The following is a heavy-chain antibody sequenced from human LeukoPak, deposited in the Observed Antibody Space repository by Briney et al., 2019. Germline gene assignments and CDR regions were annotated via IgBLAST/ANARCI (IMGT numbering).Heavy chain of an antibody. CDR3: AKDFVVVVAAQTNPYFDY. J-gene: IGHJ4*02. V-gene: IGHV3-21*01. Sequence: PGGSLRLSCAASGFTFSSYEMNWVRQAPGKGLEWVSSISSSSSYIYYADSVKGRFTISRDNSKNTLYLQMNSLRAEDTAVYYCAKDFVVVVAAQTNPYFDYWGQGTLVTVSS. CDR2: ISSSSSYI. D-gene: IGHD2-15*01. CDR1: GFTFSSYE.